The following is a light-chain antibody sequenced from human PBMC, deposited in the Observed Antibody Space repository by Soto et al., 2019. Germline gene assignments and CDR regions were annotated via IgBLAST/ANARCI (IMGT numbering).Light chain of an antibody. J-gene: IGKJ1*01. CDR1: QSVSSN. Sequence: EIVLIHSPATLSFSPGERPRLXCRPSQSVSSNLAWYQQKPGQAPRLLIYGASTRATGIPARFSGSGSGTEFTLTISSLQSEDFAVYYCQQYNNWPPWTFGQGTKVDIK. V-gene: IGKV3-15*01. CDR3: QQYNNWPPWT. CDR2: GAS.